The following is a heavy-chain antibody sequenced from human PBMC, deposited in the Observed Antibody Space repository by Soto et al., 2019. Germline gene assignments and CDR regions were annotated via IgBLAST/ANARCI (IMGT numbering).Heavy chain of an antibody. J-gene: IGHJ4*02. V-gene: IGHV1-58*01. CDR2: IVVGSGNT. D-gene: IGHD1-26*01. CDR1: GFTFTSSA. CDR3: AAEGIVGATDFDY. Sequence: SVRVSCKASGFTFTSSAVQWVRQARGQRLEWIGWIVVGSGNTNYAQKFQERVTITRDMSTSTAYMELSSLRSEDTAVYYCAAEGIVGATDFDYWGQGTLVTVSS.